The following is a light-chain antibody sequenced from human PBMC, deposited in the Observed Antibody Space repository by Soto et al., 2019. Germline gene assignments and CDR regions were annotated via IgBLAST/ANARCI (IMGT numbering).Light chain of an antibody. CDR1: QSVNSDY. J-gene: IGKJ3*01. V-gene: IGKV3-20*01. Sequence: EIVLTQSPGTLSLSPGERATLSCRATQSVNSDYLAWYQQRPGQAPRLLMHGASSRATGIPDRFSGSGSGADFTLTISRLEPEDFAVYYCYHYAYSQFAFGPGTKVEIK. CDR3: YHYAYSQFA. CDR2: GAS.